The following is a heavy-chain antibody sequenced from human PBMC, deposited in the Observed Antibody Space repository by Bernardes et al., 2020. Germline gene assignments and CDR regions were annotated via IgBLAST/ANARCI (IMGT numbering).Heavy chain of an antibody. Sequence: SETLSLTCTVSGGSIRSSYWSWIRQPPGKGLEWIGYIYYSGSTNYNPSLKSRVTISVDTSKNQFSLKLSSVTAADTAVYYCARTYSSHDAFDIWGQGTMVTVSS. D-gene: IGHD6-19*01. V-gene: IGHV4-59*01. CDR3: ARTYSSHDAFDI. CDR2: IYYSGST. J-gene: IGHJ3*02. CDR1: GGSIRSSY.